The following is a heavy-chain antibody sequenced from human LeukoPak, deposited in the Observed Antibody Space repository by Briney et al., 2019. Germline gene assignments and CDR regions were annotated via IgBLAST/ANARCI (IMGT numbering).Heavy chain of an antibody. J-gene: IGHJ6*02. CDR3: ARGPNYYDSSGYYVPPYYYYGMDV. D-gene: IGHD3-22*01. CDR1: GYTFTSYD. Sequence: ASVKVSCKASGYTFTSYDINWVRQATGQGLEWMGCMNPNSGNTGYPQKFQGRVTMTRNTSISTAYMELSSLRSEDTAVYYCARGPNYYDSSGYYVPPYYYYGMDVWGQGTTVTVSS. V-gene: IGHV1-8*01. CDR2: MNPNSGNT.